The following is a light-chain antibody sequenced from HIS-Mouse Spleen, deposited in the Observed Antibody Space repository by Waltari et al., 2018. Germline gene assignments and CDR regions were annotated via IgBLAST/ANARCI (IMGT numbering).Light chain of an antibody. CDR1: QGISSY. CDR2: AAS. V-gene: IGKV1D-8*02. CDR3: QQYYSFPIT. J-gene: IGKJ5*01. Sequence: AIWMTQSPSLLSASTGDRVTISCLMSQGISSYLAWYQQKPGKAPELLIYAASTLQSGVPSRFSGSGSGTDFTLTISCLQSEDFATYYCQQYYSFPITFGQGTRLEIK.